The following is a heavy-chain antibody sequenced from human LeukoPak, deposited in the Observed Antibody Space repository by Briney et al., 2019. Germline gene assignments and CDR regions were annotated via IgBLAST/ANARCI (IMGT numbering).Heavy chain of an antibody. V-gene: IGHV3-7*01. CDR3: ARDGGGEKGSGAFDI. CDR1: GFTFSSYW. CDR2: IKQDGSEK. Sequence: GGSLRLSCAASGFTFSSYWMSWVRQAPGKGLEWVANIKQDGSEKYYVDSVKGRFTISRDNAKNSLYLQMNSLRAEDTAVYYCARDGGGEKGSGAFDIWGQGTMVTVSS. J-gene: IGHJ3*02. D-gene: IGHD2-15*01.